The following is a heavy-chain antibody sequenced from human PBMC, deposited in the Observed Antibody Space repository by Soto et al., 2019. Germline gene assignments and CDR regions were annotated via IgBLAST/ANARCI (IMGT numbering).Heavy chain of an antibody. J-gene: IGHJ5*02. D-gene: IGHD1-26*01. Sequence: PSETLSLTCTVSGGSISSYYWSWIRQPPGKGLEWIGYIYYSGSTNYNPSLKSRVTISVDTSKNQFSLKLSSVTAADTAVYYCARVKCPWDWEYNWFDPWGQGTLVTVSS. CDR2: IYYSGST. V-gene: IGHV4-59*01. CDR1: GGSISSYY. CDR3: ARVKCPWDWEYNWFDP.